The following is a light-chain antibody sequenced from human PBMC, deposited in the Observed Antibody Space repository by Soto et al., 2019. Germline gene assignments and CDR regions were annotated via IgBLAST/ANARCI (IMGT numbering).Light chain of an antibody. CDR2: AAS. CDR1: QNIYTW. Sequence: DIQMTQSPATLSASVGDRVTITFRSSQNIYTWLAWYQQKPGKAPKLLIYAASSLQSGVPSRFSGSGSGTDFTLTISSLQPEDFATYYCQQSYSTPTWTFGQGTKVDI. V-gene: IGKV1-39*01. J-gene: IGKJ1*01. CDR3: QQSYSTPTWT.